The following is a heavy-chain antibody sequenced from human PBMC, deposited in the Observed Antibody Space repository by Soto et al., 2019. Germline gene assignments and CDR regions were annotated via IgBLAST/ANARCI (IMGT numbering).Heavy chain of an antibody. D-gene: IGHD6-13*01. CDR1: GDSINHYY. Sequence: KTSETLSLTCTVSGDSINHYYWSWIRQPPGKRPEWIGYIYYTGSTTYNPSLESRVTMSVDTSRNQFSLKLSSVNAADTAVYYCAKYRRTEAEGFTLDYWGRGTLVTVSS. V-gene: IGHV4-59*01. J-gene: IGHJ4*02. CDR3: AKYRRTEAEGFTLDY. CDR2: IYYTGST.